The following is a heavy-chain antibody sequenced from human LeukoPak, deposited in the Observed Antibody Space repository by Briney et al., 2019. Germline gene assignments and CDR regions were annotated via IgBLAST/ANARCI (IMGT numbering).Heavy chain of an antibody. CDR3: TSYDFFDYYYYMDV. CDR1: GFTFGDYA. Sequence: GGSLRLSCTASGFTFGDYAMSWVRQAPGKGLEWVGFIRSKAYGGTTEYAASVKGRFTISRDDSKSIAYLQMNSLKTEDTAVYYCTSYDFFDYYYYMDVWGKGTTVTVSS. J-gene: IGHJ6*03. V-gene: IGHV3-49*04. CDR2: IRSKAYGGTT. D-gene: IGHD3-3*01.